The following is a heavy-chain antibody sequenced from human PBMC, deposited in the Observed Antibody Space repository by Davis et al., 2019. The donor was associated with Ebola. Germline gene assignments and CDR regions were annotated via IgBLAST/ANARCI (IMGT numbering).Heavy chain of an antibody. CDR3: ARGEDNSGWYSGWWFDS. J-gene: IGHJ5*01. CDR1: GNSFTSHW. D-gene: IGHD6-19*01. V-gene: IGHV5-51*01. Sequence: GESLKISCKDSGNSFTSHWIGWVRQMPGKGLEWMGLIYTGDSDTRYSPSFQGQVTISADKSTSTAYLQWGSLKASDNAVYYCARGEDNSGWYSGWWFDSWGQGTRVTVSS. CDR2: IYTGDSDT.